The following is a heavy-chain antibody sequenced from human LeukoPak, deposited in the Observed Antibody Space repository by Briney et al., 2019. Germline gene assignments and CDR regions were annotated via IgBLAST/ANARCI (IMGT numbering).Heavy chain of an antibody. CDR2: INAAHGNT. Sequence: ASVKVSCKASGYTFTSYSIFWVRQAPGQKLEWVGWINAAHGNTKHSESFQGRVTITMDTSASTAFMGLSNLTSEDTAVYYCARQHDTWTAYSFDLWGLGTLVTVSS. CDR1: GYTFTSYS. CDR3: ARQHDTWTAYSFDL. D-gene: IGHD3-9*01. J-gene: IGHJ4*02. V-gene: IGHV1-3*01.